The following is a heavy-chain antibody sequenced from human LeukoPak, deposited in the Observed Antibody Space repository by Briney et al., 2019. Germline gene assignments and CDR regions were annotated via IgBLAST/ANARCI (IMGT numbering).Heavy chain of an antibody. Sequence: GGSLSLSCAAAGFTINDFAMHWGRQAPGKGLECVSLISGDGGSTYHAYSVKGRFSISRDNSKNSLYLQMNSLRAEDTALYYCAKDNWVATRGNYGFVSWGGGTLVTVSP. CDR2: ISGDGGST. D-gene: IGHD5-12*01. J-gene: IGHJ4*02. CDR1: GFTINDFA. CDR3: AKDNWVATRGNYGFVS. V-gene: IGHV3-43*02.